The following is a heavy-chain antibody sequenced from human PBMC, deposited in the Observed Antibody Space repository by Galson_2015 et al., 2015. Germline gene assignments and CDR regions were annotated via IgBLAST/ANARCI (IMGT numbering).Heavy chain of an antibody. V-gene: IGHV3-74*03. CDR2: ISPDGTSV. CDR1: GFTFSSYA. Sequence: SLRLSCAASGFTFSSYAIHWVRQGPGKGLVWVSRISPDGTSVAYADSVRGRFTISRDNAKNTLHLQMSSLRVEDTAVYYCLNEGYGAGWFPTWGQGTLVTVSS. D-gene: IGHD6-19*01. CDR3: LNEGYGAGWFPT. J-gene: IGHJ5*02.